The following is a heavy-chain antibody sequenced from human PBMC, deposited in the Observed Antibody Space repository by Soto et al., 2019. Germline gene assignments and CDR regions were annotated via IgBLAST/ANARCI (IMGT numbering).Heavy chain of an antibody. CDR2: ISYDGSNT. CDR1: GFTFSSYG. Sequence: GGSLRLSCAASGFTFSSYGMHWVRQAPGKGLEWVAVISYDGSNTYYADSVKGRFTISRDNSKNTLYLQMNSLRAEDTAVYYCAKDPRYAGYNWFDPWGQGTLVTVSS. CDR3: AKDPRYAGYNWFDP. J-gene: IGHJ5*02. V-gene: IGHV3-30*18. D-gene: IGHD2-2*01.